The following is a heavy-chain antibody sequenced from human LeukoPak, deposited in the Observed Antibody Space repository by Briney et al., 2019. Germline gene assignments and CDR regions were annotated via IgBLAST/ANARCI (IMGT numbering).Heavy chain of an antibody. Sequence: NPSETLSLTCTVSGGSISSYYWSWVRQAPGKGLEWVGRIKSKTDGGTTDYAAPVKGRFTISRDDSKNTLYLQMNSLKTEDTAVYYCTQYTYGFFQYWGQGTLVTVSS. D-gene: IGHD5-18*01. CDR1: GGSISSYY. CDR3: TQYTYGFFQY. J-gene: IGHJ4*02. CDR2: IKSKTDGGTT. V-gene: IGHV3-15*01.